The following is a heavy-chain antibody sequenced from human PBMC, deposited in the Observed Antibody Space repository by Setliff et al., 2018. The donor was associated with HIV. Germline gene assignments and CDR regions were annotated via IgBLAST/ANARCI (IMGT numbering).Heavy chain of an antibody. CDR1: GGTFSNYG. CDR2: IIPISGTA. V-gene: IGHV1-69*05. J-gene: IGHJ2*01. CDR3: ARDFGEWEPYWYFDL. Sequence: GASVKVSCKASGGTFSNYGMSWVRQAPGQGLEWMGGIIPISGTANYAQKFQGRVTITTDESTSTAYMELSGLRSEDTAVYYCARDFGEWEPYWYFDLWGRGTLVTVSS. D-gene: IGHD3-10*01.